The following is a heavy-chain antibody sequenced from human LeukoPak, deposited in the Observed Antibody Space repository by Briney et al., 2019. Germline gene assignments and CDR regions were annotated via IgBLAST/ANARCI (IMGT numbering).Heavy chain of an antibody. Sequence: PSETLSLTCTVSGGSISPYYWSWIRQPPGKGLEWLGDIYYSGSTNYNPSLKSRVTFSVDTSKNQFSLKLSSVTAADTAVYYCARADSSGYTEYFEHWGQGTLVTVSS. CDR2: IYYSGST. V-gene: IGHV4-59*01. CDR1: GGSISPYY. J-gene: IGHJ1*01. D-gene: IGHD3-22*01. CDR3: ARADSSGYTEYFEH.